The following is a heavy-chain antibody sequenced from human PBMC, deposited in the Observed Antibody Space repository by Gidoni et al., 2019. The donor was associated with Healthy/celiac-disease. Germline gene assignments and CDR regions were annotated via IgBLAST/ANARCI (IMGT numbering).Heavy chain of an antibody. CDR2: IRYDGSNK. Sequence: QVQLVESGGGVVQPGGSLRLSCAASGFPFSSYGMHWVRQAPGKGLEWVAFIRYDGSNKYYADSVKGRFTISRDNSKNTLYLQMNSLRAEDTAVYYCHISVSRWVWFGESRGYFDYWGQGTLVTVSS. D-gene: IGHD3-10*01. CDR1: GFPFSSYG. J-gene: IGHJ4*02. CDR3: HISVSRWVWFGESRGYFDY. V-gene: IGHV3-30*02.